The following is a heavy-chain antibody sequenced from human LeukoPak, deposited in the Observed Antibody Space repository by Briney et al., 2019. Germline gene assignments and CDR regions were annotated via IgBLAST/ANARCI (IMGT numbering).Heavy chain of an antibody. CDR3: AKDLVATFPNWFDP. V-gene: IGHV3-30*02. D-gene: IGHD5-12*01. J-gene: IGHJ5*02. CDR1: GFTFGSYG. Sequence: GGSLRLSCAASGFTFGSYGMHWVRQAPGKGLEWVAFIRYDGSNKYYADSVKGRFTISRDNSKNTLYLQMNSLRAEDTAVYYCAKDLVATFPNWFDPWGQGTLVTVSS. CDR2: IRYDGSNK.